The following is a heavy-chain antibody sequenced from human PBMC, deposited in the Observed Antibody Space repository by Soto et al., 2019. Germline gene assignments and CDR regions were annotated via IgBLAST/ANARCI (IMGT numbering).Heavy chain of an antibody. V-gene: IGHV3-23*01. CDR1: GFTFSSYA. Sequence: PGRSLRLSCAASGFTFSSYAMSWVRQAPWKGLEWVSAISGSGGSTYYADSVKGRFTISRDNSKNTLYLQMNSLRAEDTAVYYCAAPQQAHDYGDYPVPGVWGKGTTVTVSS. CDR3: AAPQQAHDYGDYPVPGV. J-gene: IGHJ6*04. D-gene: IGHD4-17*01. CDR2: ISGSGGST.